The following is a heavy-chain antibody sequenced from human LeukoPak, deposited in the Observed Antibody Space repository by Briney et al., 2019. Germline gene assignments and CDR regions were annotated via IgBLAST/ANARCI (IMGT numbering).Heavy chain of an antibody. CDR2: ISWNSGSI. D-gene: IGHD1-26*01. V-gene: IGHV3-9*01. Sequence: GRSLRLSCAASGFTFDDYAMHWVRQAPGKGLEWVSGISWNSGSIGYADSVKGRFTISRDNAKNSLYLQMNSLRAEDTALYYCAKEIIVGATTAFGYWGQGTLVTVSS. J-gene: IGHJ4*02. CDR1: GFTFDDYA. CDR3: AKEIIVGATTAFGY.